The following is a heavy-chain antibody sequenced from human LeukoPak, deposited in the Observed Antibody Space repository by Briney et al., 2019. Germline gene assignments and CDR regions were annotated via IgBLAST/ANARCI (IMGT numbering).Heavy chain of an antibody. J-gene: IGHJ6*02. V-gene: IGHV3-33*01. Sequence: PGGSLRLSCAASGFTFSSYALHWVRQAPGQGLEWVAVIWYGGSNKYYADSVKGRFTISRDNSKNTLYLQMNSLRAEDSAVYYCARDRGLYYYYYGMDVWGQGTTVTVSS. CDR2: IWYGGSNK. D-gene: IGHD5-12*01. CDR3: ARDRGLYYYYYGMDV. CDR1: GFTFSSYA.